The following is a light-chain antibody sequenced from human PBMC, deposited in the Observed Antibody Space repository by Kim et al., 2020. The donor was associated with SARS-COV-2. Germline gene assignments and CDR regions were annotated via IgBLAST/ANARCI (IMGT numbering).Light chain of an antibody. CDR1: SGSIASNY. CDR2: EDN. CDR3: QSYDSSNHVV. Sequence: KAVTISCTRGSGSIASNYVQWYQQRPGSAPTTVIYEDNQRPSGVPDRFSGSIDSSSNSASLTISGLKTEDEADYYCQSYDSSNHVVFGGGTKLTV. V-gene: IGLV6-57*03. J-gene: IGLJ2*01.